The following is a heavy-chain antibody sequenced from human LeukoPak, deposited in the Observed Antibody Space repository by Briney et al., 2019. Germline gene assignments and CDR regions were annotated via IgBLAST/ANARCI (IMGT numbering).Heavy chain of an antibody. CDR2: IKSKADGETI. Sequence: GGSLRLSCAASGFTFTNAWMNWVRQAPGKGLEWVGRIKSKADGETIDYAAPVKGRFTFSRDDSKNMLYLQMNSLKSEDTAVYYCSTLTSRGLSGSWGQGTLVTVSS. V-gene: IGHV3-15*07. J-gene: IGHJ4*02. CDR1: GFTFTNAW. D-gene: IGHD1-20*01. CDR3: STLTSRGLSGS.